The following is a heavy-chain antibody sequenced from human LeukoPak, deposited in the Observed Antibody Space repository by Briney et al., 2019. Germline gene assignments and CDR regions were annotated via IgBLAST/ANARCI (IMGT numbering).Heavy chain of an antibody. CDR1: GGTFSSYA. CDR2: IIPIFGTA. CDR3: ATRHGPYCSGGSCYSYYYYGMDV. V-gene: IGHV1-69*13. J-gene: IGHJ6*02. D-gene: IGHD2-15*01. Sequence: SVKVSCKASGGTFSSYAISWVRQAPGQGLEWMGGIIPIFGTANYAQKFQGRVTITADESTSTAYMELSSLRSEDTAVYYCATRHGPYCSGGSCYSYYYYGMDVWGQGTTVTVSS.